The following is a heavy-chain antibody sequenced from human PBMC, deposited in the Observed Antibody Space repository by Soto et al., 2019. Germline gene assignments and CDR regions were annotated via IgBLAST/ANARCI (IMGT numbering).Heavy chain of an antibody. CDR1: GGTFSSYA. D-gene: IGHD2-2*03. Sequence: GASVKVSCKASGGTFSSYAISWVRQAPGQGLEWMGGIIPIFGTANYAQKFQGRVTITADESTSTAYMELSSLRSEDTAVYYCARLGGYCSSTSCYPDDYWGQGTLVTVSS. V-gene: IGHV1-69*13. CDR2: IIPIFGTA. CDR3: ARLGGYCSSTSCYPDDY. J-gene: IGHJ4*02.